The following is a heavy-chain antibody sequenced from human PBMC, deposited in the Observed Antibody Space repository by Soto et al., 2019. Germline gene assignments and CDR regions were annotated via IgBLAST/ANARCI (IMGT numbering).Heavy chain of an antibody. J-gene: IGHJ4*02. V-gene: IGHV4-31*03. CDR3: ARGRTVSVDY. CDR1: GGSISSGGYY. D-gene: IGHD1-26*01. Sequence: SETLSLTCTVSGGSISSGGYYWSWIRQHPGKALEWIGYIYYSGSTYYNPSLESRVTISVDTSKNQFSLKLSSVTAADTAVYYCARGRTVSVDYWGQGTLVTVS. CDR2: IYYSGST.